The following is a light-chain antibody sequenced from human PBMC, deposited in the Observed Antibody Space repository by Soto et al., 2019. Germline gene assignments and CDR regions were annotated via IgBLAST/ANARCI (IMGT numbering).Light chain of an antibody. CDR3: KQYGTSPLT. CDR2: GAY. J-gene: IGKJ4*01. V-gene: IGKV3-20*01. CDR1: QSVHVSY. Sequence: EVVLTQSPGTLSLSPGETATLSCRASQSVHVSYLVWYQQKPGQAPRLLISGAYSRATGIPDRFSGSGSGTDFTLTITRVEPEDFAVYYCKQYGTSPLTVGGGTKVDIK.